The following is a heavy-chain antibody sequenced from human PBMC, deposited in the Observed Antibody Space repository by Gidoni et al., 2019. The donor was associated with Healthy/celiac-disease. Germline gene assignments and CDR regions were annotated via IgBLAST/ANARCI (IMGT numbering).Heavy chain of an antibody. Sequence: EVQLVESGGGLIQPGGSLRPSCAASGFTVSSNYMSWVRQAPGKGLEWVSVIYSGGSTYYADSVKGRFTISRDNSKNTLYLQMNSLRAEDTAVYYCARTYYDFWSGLPNWFDPWGQGTLVTVSS. CDR3: ARTYYDFWSGLPNWFDP. J-gene: IGHJ5*02. D-gene: IGHD3-3*01. CDR1: GFTVSSNY. V-gene: IGHV3-53*01. CDR2: IYSGGST.